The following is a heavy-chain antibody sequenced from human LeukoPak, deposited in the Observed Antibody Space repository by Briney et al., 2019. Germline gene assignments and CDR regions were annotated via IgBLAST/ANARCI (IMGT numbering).Heavy chain of an antibody. CDR2: ISSTSSTM. CDR1: GFTFSGFS. J-gene: IGHJ4*02. V-gene: IGHV3-48*01. D-gene: IGHD2-2*01. CDR3: ARSRSGYQFDY. Sequence: PGGSLRLSCAASGFTFSGFSMDWVRQAPGRGLESLSYISSTSSTMLYADSVKGRFTISRDNAKNSLYLQMHSLRAEDTAVYYCARSRSGYQFDYWGQGTLVTVSS.